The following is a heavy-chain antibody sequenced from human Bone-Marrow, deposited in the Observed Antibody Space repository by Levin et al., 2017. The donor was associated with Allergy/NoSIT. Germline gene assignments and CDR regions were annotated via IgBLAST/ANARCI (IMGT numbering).Heavy chain of an antibody. J-gene: IGHJ4*02. CDR2: IDPSDSYT. D-gene: IGHD6-19*01. CDR1: GYSFTSYW. V-gene: IGHV5-10-1*01. CDR3: ASPVAGTPGGFDY. Sequence: KVSCKGSGYSFTSYWISWVRQMPGKGLEWMGRIDPSDSYTNYSPSFQGHVTISADKSISTAYLQWSSLKASDTAMYYCASPVAGTPGGFDYWGQGTLVTVSS.